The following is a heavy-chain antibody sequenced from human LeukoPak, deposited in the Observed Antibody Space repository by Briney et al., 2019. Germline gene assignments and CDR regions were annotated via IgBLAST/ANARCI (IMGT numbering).Heavy chain of an antibody. J-gene: IGHJ4*02. V-gene: IGHV3-74*01. Sequence: GGSLRVSCVASGFTFSNYWMHWVRQAPGEGLVWVSRINSDGTSTRYADSVKGRFTISRDNAKSTVDLQMNSLRAEDTAVYYCATGYCSGTNCSSRDYWGQGTLVTVSS. CDR2: INSDGTST. D-gene: IGHD2-2*03. CDR3: ATGYCSGTNCSSRDY. CDR1: GFTFSNYW.